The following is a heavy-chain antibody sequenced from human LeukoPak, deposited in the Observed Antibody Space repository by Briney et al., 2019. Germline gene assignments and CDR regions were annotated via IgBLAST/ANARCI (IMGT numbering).Heavy chain of an antibody. V-gene: IGHV3-23*01. Sequence: GGSLRLSCAASGFTFSSYAMSWVRQAPGNGLEWVSAISGSGGSTYYADSVKGRFTISRDNSKNTLYLQMNSLRAEDTAVYYCAKRTTGTTSGFDYWGQGTLVTVSS. CDR1: GFTFSSYA. J-gene: IGHJ4*02. D-gene: IGHD1-1*01. CDR2: ISGSGGST. CDR3: AKRTTGTTSGFDY.